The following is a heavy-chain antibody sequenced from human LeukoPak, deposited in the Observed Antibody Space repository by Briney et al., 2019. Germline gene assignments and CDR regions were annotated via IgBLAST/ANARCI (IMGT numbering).Heavy chain of an antibody. Sequence: PSETLSLTCSVSGGSISSGSYYWSWIRQPAGKGLEWIGRIYTSGSTNYNPSLKTRVTISVDTSKNQFSLKLSLVTAADTAVYYWARDTWFGAGRTFDYWGQGTLVTVSS. CDR3: ARDTWFGAGRTFDY. D-gene: IGHD3-10*01. CDR1: GGSISSGSYY. J-gene: IGHJ4*02. V-gene: IGHV4-61*02. CDR2: IYTSGST.